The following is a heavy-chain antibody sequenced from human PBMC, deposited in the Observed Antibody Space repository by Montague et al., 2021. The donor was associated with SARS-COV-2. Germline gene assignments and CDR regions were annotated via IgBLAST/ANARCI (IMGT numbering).Heavy chain of an antibody. CDR1: GASRSTKNYY. V-gene: IGHV4-39*01. CDR3: ARLGTAFGGVIVIRYYFDF. CDR2: ISYSATS. Sequence: SETLSLTCTFSGASRSTKNYYWGWIRQPPGKGLEWIGSISYSATSYSNPSLKSRVTMSVDTSRNQLSLNLSSVTVADTAVYYCARLGTAFGGVIVIRYYFDFWGQGTLVTVSS. J-gene: IGHJ4*02. D-gene: IGHD3-16*02.